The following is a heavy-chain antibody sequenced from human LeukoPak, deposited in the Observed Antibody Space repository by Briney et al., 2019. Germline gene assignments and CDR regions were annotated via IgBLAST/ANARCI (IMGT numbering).Heavy chain of an antibody. D-gene: IGHD3-10*01. J-gene: IGHJ5*02. V-gene: IGHV3-74*01. CDR3: ARGDYYGSGSDNWSDP. Sequence: GGSLRLSCAVSGFTFSSYWMHWVRQAPGKGLVWVSRINTDGTRTTYADSVKGRFTISRDNSRNTLYLQMNSLRAEDTAVYYCARGDYYGSGSDNWSDPWGQGTLVTVSS. CDR1: GFTFSSYW. CDR2: INTDGTRT.